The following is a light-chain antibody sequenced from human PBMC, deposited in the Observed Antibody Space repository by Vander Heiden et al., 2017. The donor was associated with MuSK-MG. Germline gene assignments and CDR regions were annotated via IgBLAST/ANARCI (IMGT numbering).Light chain of an antibody. CDR1: QGISNY. J-gene: IGKJ1*01. V-gene: IGKV1-9*01. CDR2: AAS. CDR3: RRLYSYPWT. Sequence: DIQLTQSPSFLSASVGDRVTITCRASQGISNYLAWYQQKLGKAPKLLIYAASTLQSGVPSTFSGSGSGTEFSLTISSLQPEDFATYYCRRLYSYPWTFRYGTKVNIQ.